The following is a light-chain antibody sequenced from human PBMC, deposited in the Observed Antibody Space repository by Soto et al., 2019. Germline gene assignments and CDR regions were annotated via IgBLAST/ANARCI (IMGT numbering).Light chain of an antibody. CDR1: SSDVGGYKY. V-gene: IGLV2-14*01. Sequence: QSALTQPAYVSGSPGQSITISCTGTSSDVGGYKYVSWYQQHPGKAPKLMIYEVSNRPSGVSNRFSGSKSGNTASLTISGLQAEDEADYYCSSDTSSSTVVFGGGTQLTVL. CDR2: EVS. CDR3: SSDTSSSTVV. J-gene: IGLJ2*01.